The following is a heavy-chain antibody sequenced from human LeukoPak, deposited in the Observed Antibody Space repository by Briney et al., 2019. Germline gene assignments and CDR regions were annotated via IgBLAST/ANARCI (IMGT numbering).Heavy chain of an antibody. Sequence: GGSLRLSCEASGFTFSSYWMSWVRQAPGKGLEWVANIKQDGSEKYYVDSVKGLFSISRDNAKKSLYLQMDSLRAEDTAVYYCARYASGWLFDFWGQGTLVTVSS. CDR1: GFTFSSYW. J-gene: IGHJ4*02. CDR2: IKQDGSEK. V-gene: IGHV3-7*01. CDR3: ARYASGWLFDF. D-gene: IGHD6-19*01.